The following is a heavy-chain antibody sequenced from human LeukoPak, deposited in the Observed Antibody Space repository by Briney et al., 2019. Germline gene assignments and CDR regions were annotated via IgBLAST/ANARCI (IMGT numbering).Heavy chain of an antibody. CDR2: IHHSGLT. Sequence: SGTLSLTCAVSGDSVSNNNWWSWVRQSPGKGLEWIGEIHHSGLTNYNPSLKSRILISVDKSKDQFSLQLNSVTAADTAVYYCAKAGYYDLDYWGQGTLVTVSS. D-gene: IGHD3-22*01. V-gene: IGHV4-4*02. J-gene: IGHJ4*02. CDR1: GDSVSNNNW. CDR3: AKAGYYDLDY.